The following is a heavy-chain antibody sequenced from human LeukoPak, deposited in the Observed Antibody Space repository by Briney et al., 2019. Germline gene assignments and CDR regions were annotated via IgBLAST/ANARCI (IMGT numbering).Heavy chain of an antibody. J-gene: IGHJ4*02. D-gene: IGHD5-12*01. CDR2: IKQDGFEK. Sequence: GGSLRLSCAASEFTFSNYWMSWVRQAPGKWLEWVANIKQDGFEKYYVDSVKGRFTISRDNAKNSLYLQMNSLRAEDTAIYYCVREMGGYPFDHWGQGTLVTVSS. CDR1: EFTFSNYW. V-gene: IGHV3-7*01. CDR3: VREMGGYPFDH.